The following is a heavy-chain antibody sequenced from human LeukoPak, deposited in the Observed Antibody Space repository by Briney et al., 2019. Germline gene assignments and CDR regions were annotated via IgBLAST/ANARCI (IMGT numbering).Heavy chain of an antibody. D-gene: IGHD3-22*01. V-gene: IGHV4-39*01. CDR3: ATQLVVVIGYYFDY. Sequence: PSENLSLTCTVSGGSISSSSYYWGWIRQPPGKGLEWIGSIYYSGSTYYNPSLKSRVTISVDTSKNQFSLKLSSVTAADTAVYYCATQLVVVIGYYFDYWGQGTLVTVSS. J-gene: IGHJ4*02. CDR2: IYYSGST. CDR1: GGSISSSSYY.